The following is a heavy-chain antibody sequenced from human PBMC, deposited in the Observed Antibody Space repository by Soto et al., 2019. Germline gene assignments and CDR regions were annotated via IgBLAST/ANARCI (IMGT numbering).Heavy chain of an antibody. D-gene: IGHD2-21*02. CDR1: GFRFSDHS. Sequence: LVESGGGLVYPGGSLRLSCEGSGFRFSDHSMNWVRQAPGKGLQWISYISSNSDITYYAASVKGRFTVSRDNANNALFLQMNSLRDDDTATYYCARLPKGSLVTAWGQGARVTVST. CDR2: ISSNSDIT. V-gene: IGHV3-48*02. J-gene: IGHJ4*02. CDR3: ARLPKGSLVTA.